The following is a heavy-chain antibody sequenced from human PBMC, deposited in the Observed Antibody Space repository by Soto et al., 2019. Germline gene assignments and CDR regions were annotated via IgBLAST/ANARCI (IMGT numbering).Heavy chain of an antibody. CDR2: ISYDGSNK. V-gene: IGHV3-30*18. D-gene: IGHD1-26*01. Sequence: GGSLRLSCAASGFTFSSYGMHWVRQAPGKGLEWVAVISYDGSNKYYADSVKGRFTISRDNSKNTLYLQMNSLRAEDTAVYYCAKGFGVGATYGGRAFDIWGQGTMVTVSS. CDR1: GFTFSSYG. J-gene: IGHJ3*02. CDR3: AKGFGVGATYGGRAFDI.